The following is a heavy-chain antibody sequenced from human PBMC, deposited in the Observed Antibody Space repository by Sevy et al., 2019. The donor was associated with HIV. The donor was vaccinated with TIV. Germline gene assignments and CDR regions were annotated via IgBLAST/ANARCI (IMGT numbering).Heavy chain of an antibody. Sequence: GESLKISCAASGFSFNTYTFYWVRQAPGEGLEWISSISSSGVYEYYADSVRGRFTISRDNAKNSLSLQMNGLGVEDTGVYYCARVPDSGGRGRADYWGQGTRVTVSS. D-gene: IGHD1-26*01. CDR2: ISSSGVYE. CDR1: GFSFNTYT. CDR3: ARVPDSGGRGRADY. J-gene: IGHJ4*02. V-gene: IGHV3-21*01.